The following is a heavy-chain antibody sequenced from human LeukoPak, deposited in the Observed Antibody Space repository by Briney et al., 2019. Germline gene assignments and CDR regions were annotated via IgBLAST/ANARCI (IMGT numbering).Heavy chain of an antibody. CDR1: GYTFPSYD. CDR3: ARGRRICSSTSCSLYYFDY. CDR2: MNPNSGNT. D-gene: IGHD2-2*01. J-gene: IGHJ4*02. V-gene: IGHV1-8*01. Sequence: SVKVSCKASGYTFPSYDIYWLPQATGQGLEWIGWMNPNSGNTGYAQKFEGRVTMTRNTSISTAYWELSSLRSEDTAVYYSARGRRICSSTSCSLYYFDYWGQGTLVTVSS.